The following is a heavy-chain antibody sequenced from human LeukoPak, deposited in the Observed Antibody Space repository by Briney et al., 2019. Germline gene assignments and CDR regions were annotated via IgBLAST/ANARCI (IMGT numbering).Heavy chain of an antibody. Sequence: ASVKVSCKASGGTFSNYAISWVRQAPGQGLEWMGGIIPIFDTANYAQKFQGRVTITADESTSTAYMELTSLRSDDPAVYYCARSPPPPTTVITPGSFNNWFDPWGQGTLVTVSS. CDR3: ARSPPPPTTVITPGSFNNWFDP. J-gene: IGHJ5*02. CDR2: IIPIFDTA. V-gene: IGHV1-69*01. CDR1: GGTFSNYA. D-gene: IGHD4-23*01.